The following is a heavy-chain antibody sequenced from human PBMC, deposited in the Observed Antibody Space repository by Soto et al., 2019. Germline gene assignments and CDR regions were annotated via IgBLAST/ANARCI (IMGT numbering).Heavy chain of an antibody. V-gene: IGHV1-2*02. CDR2: INPNSGGT. D-gene: IGHD5-12*01. CDR1: GYTFTGYY. Sequence: ASMKVSCKASGYTFTGYYMHWVRQAPGQGLEWMGWINPNSGGTNYAQKFQGRVTMTRDTSISTAYMELSRLRSDDTAVYYCARAGGRIVATAHFDYWGQGTLVTVSS. J-gene: IGHJ4*02. CDR3: ARAGGRIVATAHFDY.